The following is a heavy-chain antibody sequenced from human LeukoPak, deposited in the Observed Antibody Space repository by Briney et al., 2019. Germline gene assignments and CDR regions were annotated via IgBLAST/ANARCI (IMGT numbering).Heavy chain of an antibody. J-gene: IGHJ5*02. D-gene: IGHD6-13*01. CDR1: GGSFSGDY. V-gene: IGHV4-34*01. CDR2: ITHSGST. CDR3: ARVFGSSWYCRNWFDP. Sequence: SQTLSLTGAVYGGSFSGDYWRWIRQPPGKGVEWIGEITHSGSTNYNPSLKSRVTRSVDTSKNQFSLKLSSVTAADTAVYYCARVFGSSWYCRNWFDPWGQGTLVTVSS.